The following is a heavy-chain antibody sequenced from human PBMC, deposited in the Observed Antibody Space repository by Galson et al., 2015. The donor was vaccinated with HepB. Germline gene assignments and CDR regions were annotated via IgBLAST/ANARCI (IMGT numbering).Heavy chain of an antibody. CDR1: GYTFTRFG. J-gene: IGHJ4*02. D-gene: IGHD5-24*01. CDR3: ARGGMATIGGPTFDS. Sequence: SVKVSCKASGYTFTRFGISWVRQAPGQGLEWMGWISGYNDNVNYAQKLQGRVAMAADTSTSTAYMELRSLRSDDMAVYYCARGGMATIGGPTFDSWGQGTLVTVSS. V-gene: IGHV1-18*03. CDR2: ISGYNDNV.